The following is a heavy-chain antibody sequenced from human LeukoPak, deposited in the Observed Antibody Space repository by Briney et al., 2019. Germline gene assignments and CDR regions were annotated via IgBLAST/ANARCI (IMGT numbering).Heavy chain of an antibody. V-gene: IGHV3-7*04. D-gene: IGHD5-12*01. CDR1: GFTFGSNW. J-gene: IGHJ4*02. CDR2: IKQDGSEK. Sequence: GRSLRLSSAASGFTFGSNWMSWVRQAPGKGRGWVANIKQDGSEKDYVDSVKGRFTISRDNAKNSLYLQMSSLRAEDTAVYYCARGIVATNDWGQGTMVTVSS. CDR3: ARGIVATND.